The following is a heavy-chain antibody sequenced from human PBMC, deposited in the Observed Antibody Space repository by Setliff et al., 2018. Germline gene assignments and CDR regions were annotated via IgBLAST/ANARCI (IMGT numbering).Heavy chain of an antibody. CDR2: INHRGST. D-gene: IGHD6-6*01. V-gene: IGHV4-34*01. J-gene: IGHJ4*02. CDR3: ARGRNIAARLLDS. Sequence: SETLSLTCTVSGDSMTRGDYYWTWIRQPPGKGLEWVGEINHRGSTTYNPSLKSRVTISVDTSKDQFSLKVISMTAADTAVYYCARGRNIAARLLDSWGQGTLVTVSS. CDR1: GDSMTRGDYY.